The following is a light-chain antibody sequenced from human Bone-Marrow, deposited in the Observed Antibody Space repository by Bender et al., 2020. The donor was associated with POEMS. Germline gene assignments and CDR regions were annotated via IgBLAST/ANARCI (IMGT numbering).Light chain of an antibody. J-gene: IGLJ2*01. CDR2: DVS. CDR1: SSDVGGYNY. V-gene: IGLV2-14*03. CDR3: SSYTSSTVV. Sequence: QSALTQPASVSGSPGQSITISCTGTSSDVGGYNYVSWYQQHPGRAPKLIINDVSNRPSGVANRFSGSKSANRASLTISGLQAEDEADYYCSSYTSSTVVFGRGTKLTVL.